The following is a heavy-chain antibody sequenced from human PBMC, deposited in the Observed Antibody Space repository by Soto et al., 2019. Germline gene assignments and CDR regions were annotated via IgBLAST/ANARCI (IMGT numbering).Heavy chain of an antibody. V-gene: IGHV3-30*18. CDR1: GFTFSSYG. D-gene: IGHD2-15*01. CDR3: AKDRSRYCSSGSCYGDFDF. J-gene: IGHJ4*02. Sequence: GGSLRLSCAASGFTFSSYGIHWVRQAPGKGLQWVAVISYDGSNKYYADSVKGRFTISRDNSKNTLYLQMNSLTTEDTAVYYCAKDRSRYCSSGSCYGDFDFWGQGT. CDR2: ISYDGSNK.